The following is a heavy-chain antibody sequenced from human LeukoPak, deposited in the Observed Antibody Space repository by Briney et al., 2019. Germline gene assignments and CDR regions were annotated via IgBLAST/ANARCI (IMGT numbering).Heavy chain of an antibody. J-gene: IGHJ4*02. D-gene: IGHD2-2*02. CDR3: ARAAIVVVPAAITAHFDY. V-gene: IGHV3-23*01. Sequence: GGSLRLSCAASGFTFSSYAMSWARQAPGKGLEWVSAISGSGGSTYYADSVKGRFTISRDNSKNTLYLQMNSLRAEDTAVYYCARAAIVVVPAAITAHFDYWGQGTLVTVSS. CDR1: GFTFSSYA. CDR2: ISGSGGST.